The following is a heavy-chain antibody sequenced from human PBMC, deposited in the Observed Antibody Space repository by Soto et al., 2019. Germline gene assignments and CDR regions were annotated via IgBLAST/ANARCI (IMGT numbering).Heavy chain of an antibody. CDR1: GGSVNGYY. V-gene: IGHV4-34*02. CDR3: ATRITVFGLLIPPFDP. CDR2: INHTGGT. D-gene: IGHD3-3*01. Sequence: QVHLQQWGAGLLKPSETLSLTCAVYGGSVNGYYWNWIRQPPGKGLEWIGEINHTGGTHYNPSLKSRVTMSVDTSKNQFSLRLSSVTAADTAIYYCATRITVFGLLIPPFDPWGQGTQVAVSS. J-gene: IGHJ5*02.